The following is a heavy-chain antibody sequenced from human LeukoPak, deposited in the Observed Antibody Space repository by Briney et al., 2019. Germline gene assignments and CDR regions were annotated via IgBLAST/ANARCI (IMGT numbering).Heavy chain of an antibody. CDR3: VKDRSIAAPNNDFFDS. CDR2: IYSDGSRT. D-gene: IGHD6-6*01. V-gene: IGHV3-64D*06. CDR1: GFTFSSFA. J-gene: IGHJ4*02. Sequence: GGSLRLSCAASGFTFSSFAMHWVRQAPGKGLEYLSAIYSDGSRTYYADSVKGRFTISRDNSKNTLYLQMSSLRADDTAVYYCVKDRSIAAPNNDFFDSWGQGALVTVSS.